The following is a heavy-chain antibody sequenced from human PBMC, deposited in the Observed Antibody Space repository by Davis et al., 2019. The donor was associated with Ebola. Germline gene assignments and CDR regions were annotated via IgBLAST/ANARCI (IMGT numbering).Heavy chain of an antibody. V-gene: IGHV4-59*01. Sequence: SETLSLTCTVSGGSISSYSWRWIRQPPGNGLAWIGYIYYSGSTNYNPSLKSRVTISVDTSKNQFSLKLSSVTAADTAVYYCARVRSGYYGMDVWGKGTTVTVSS. J-gene: IGHJ6*04. CDR1: GGSISSYS. CDR2: IYYSGST. D-gene: IGHD3-3*01. CDR3: ARVRSGYYGMDV.